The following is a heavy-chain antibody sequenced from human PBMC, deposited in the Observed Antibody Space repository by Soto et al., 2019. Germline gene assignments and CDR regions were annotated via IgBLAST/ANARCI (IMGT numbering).Heavy chain of an antibody. Sequence: TSETLSLTCTVSGGSIDRSNYYWDWIRQPPGKGLEWIGTTYYNGNAYYNPSLKSRVTMSVDTSKNQFSLKLISVTAADTAVYYCARHFVAVVIQRWGYWGQGTLVTVSS. V-gene: IGHV4-39*01. CDR3: ARHFVAVVIQRWGY. D-gene: IGHD3-22*01. J-gene: IGHJ4*02. CDR1: GGSIDRSNYY. CDR2: TYYNGNA.